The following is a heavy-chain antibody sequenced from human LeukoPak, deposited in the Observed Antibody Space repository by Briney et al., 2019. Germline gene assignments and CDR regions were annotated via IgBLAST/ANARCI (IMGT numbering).Heavy chain of an antibody. V-gene: IGHV4-61*02. CDR1: GGSISSGSYY. Sequence: PSQTLSLTCTVSGGSISSGSYYWSWIRQPAGKGLEWIGRIYTSGSTNYNPSLKSRVTISVDTSKNQFSLKLSSVTAADTAVYYCARGTLYTAMVNVWGQGTLVTVSS. CDR3: ARGTLYTAMVNV. J-gene: IGHJ4*02. CDR2: IYTSGST. D-gene: IGHD5-18*01.